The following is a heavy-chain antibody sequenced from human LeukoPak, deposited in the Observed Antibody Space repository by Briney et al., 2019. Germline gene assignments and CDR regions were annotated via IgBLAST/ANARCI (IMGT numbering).Heavy chain of an antibody. D-gene: IGHD6-19*01. V-gene: IGHV3-30-3*01. J-gene: IGHJ5*02. CDR3: ARASLGVAGRFDP. CDR2: ISYDGSNK. Sequence: GGSLRLSCAASGFTFSSYAMHWVRQAPGKGLEWVAVISYDGSNKYYADSVKGRFTISRDNSKNTLYLQMNSLRAEDTAVYYCARASLGVAGRFDPWGQGTLVTVSS. CDR1: GFTFSSYA.